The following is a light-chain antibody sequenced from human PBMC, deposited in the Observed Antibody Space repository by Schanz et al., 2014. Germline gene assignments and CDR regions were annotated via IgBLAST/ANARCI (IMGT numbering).Light chain of an antibody. J-gene: IGLJ3*02. CDR2: GVN. CDR1: SSDVGGYSF. V-gene: IGLV2-8*01. CDR3: CSYAGSSTLV. Sequence: QSALTQPPSASGSLGQSVTISCTGTSSDVGGYSFVSWYQQHPGKAPKLLIYGVNKRPSGVPDRFSGSKSGNTASLTVSGLQAEDEADYYCCSYAGSSTLVFGGGTKLTVL.